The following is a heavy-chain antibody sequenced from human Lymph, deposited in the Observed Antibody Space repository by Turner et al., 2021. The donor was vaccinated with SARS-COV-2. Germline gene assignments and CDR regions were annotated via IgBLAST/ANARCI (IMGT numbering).Heavy chain of an antibody. V-gene: IGHV4-39*01. D-gene: IGHD6-19*01. CDR1: GGSISSSSYY. CDR3: ARGSPKGWYVPVFDY. Sequence: QLQRQESGPGLVKPSETLSLTCTASGGSISSSSYYWGWIRQPPGKGLEWIGNIYYSGSTYYNPSLKSRVTISVDTSKNQFSLKLSSVTAADTAVFYCARGSPKGWYVPVFDYWGQGTLVTVSS. J-gene: IGHJ4*02. CDR2: IYYSGST.